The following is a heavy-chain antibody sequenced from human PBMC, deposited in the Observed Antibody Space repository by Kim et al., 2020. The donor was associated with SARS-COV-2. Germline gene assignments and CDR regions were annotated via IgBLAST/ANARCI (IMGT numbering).Heavy chain of an antibody. V-gene: IGHV4-34*01. J-gene: IGHJ4*02. CDR2: INHSGST. CDR1: GGSFSGYY. D-gene: IGHD1-7*01. CDR3: ARRSALFNWNYRSTFDY. Sequence: SETLSLTCAVYGGSFSGYYWSWILQPPGKGLEWIGEINHSGSTNYNPSLKSRVTISVDTSKNQFSLKLSSVTAADTAVYYCARRSALFNWNYRSTFDYWGQGALVTVSS.